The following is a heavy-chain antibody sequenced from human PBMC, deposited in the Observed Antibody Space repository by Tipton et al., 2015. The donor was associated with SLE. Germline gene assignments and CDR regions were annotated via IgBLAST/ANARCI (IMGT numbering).Heavy chain of an antibody. CDR2: IYYNGNT. CDR1: GGSISSTNYY. Sequence: LRLSCTVSGGSISSTNYYWGWIRQPPGKGLEWIGSIYYNGNTYYNPSLESRVTISVATSKNQFSLKLSSVTAADTAVYYCAREPIGNSGTYWDYYYLFYMDVWGKGTTVTVSS. J-gene: IGHJ6*03. CDR3: AREPIGNSGTYWDYYYLFYMDV. D-gene: IGHD1-26*01. V-gene: IGHV4-39*07.